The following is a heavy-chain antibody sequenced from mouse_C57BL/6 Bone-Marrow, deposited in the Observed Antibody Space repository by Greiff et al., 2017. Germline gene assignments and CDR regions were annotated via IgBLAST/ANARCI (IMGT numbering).Heavy chain of an antibody. Sequence: QVQLQQPGAELVKPGASVKLSCKASGYTFTSYWMPWVKQRHGRGLEWIGRIDPNSGGTKYNETFKSKATLPVDKPSSKDYMQLSSLTSTDSAVEYCARSGYGAWLAYWCQGTLVTVSA. CDR2: IDPNSGGT. CDR3: ARSGYGAWLAY. CDR1: GYTFTSYW. V-gene: IGHV1-72*01. J-gene: IGHJ3*01. D-gene: IGHD3-1*01.